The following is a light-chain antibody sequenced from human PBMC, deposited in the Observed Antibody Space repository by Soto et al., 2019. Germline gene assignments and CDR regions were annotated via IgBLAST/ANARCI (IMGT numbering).Light chain of an antibody. V-gene: IGKV3-11*01. J-gene: IGKJ4*01. CDR2: TAS. CDR1: QNVGHN. CDR3: QERSRWPRAT. Sequence: EIVLTQSPASLSLSPGETATLSCRTSQNVGHNFAWYQLKAGQSPRLLIHTASSRATGIPARFSGSGSRTDFTLTISGLEPEDIAGYYCQERSRWPRATFGGGTRVEIK.